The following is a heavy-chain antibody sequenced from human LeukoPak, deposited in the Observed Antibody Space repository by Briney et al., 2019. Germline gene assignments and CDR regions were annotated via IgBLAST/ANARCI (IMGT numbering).Heavy chain of an antibody. Sequence: GGSLRLSCAASGFTFSDYYMNWVRQAPGKGLEWVSSISSSSSYIYYADSVKGRFTISRDNAKNSLYLQMNSLRAEDTAVYYCARAQVDIVVVVAAPYYYYYYYMDVWGKGTTVTVSS. J-gene: IGHJ6*03. D-gene: IGHD2-15*01. V-gene: IGHV3-21*01. CDR1: GFTFSDYY. CDR2: ISSSSSYI. CDR3: ARAQVDIVVVVAAPYYYYYYYMDV.